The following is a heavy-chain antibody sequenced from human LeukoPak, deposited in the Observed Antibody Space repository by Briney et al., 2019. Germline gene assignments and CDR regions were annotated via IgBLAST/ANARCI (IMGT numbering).Heavy chain of an antibody. D-gene: IGHD3-10*01. CDR3: ARVRLGNYGSGARYFDY. CDR1: GGSISSGGYY. V-gene: IGHV4-39*07. Sequence: SETLSLTCTVSGGSISSGGYYWSWIRQPPGKGLEWIGSIYYSGSTYYNPSLKSRVTISVDTSKNQFSLKLSSVTAADTAVYYCARVRLGNYGSGARYFDYWGQGTLVTVSS. J-gene: IGHJ4*02. CDR2: IYYSGST.